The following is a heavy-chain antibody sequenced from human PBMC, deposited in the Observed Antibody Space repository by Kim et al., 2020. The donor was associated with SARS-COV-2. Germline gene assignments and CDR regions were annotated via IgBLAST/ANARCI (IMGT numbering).Heavy chain of an antibody. Sequence: SETLSLTCDVTGVSLSGYFWRWIRQSPGKGLEWIGEIDHSGSTTYSPSLLSRVVLSVDTSKKQLPLKLKSVTAADAGVYYCARARGVGPDGESTSCFYG. CDR1: GVSLSGYF. CDR3: ARARGVGPDGESTSCFYG. CDR2: IDHSGST. V-gene: IGHV4-34*01. J-gene: IGHJ6*01. D-gene: IGHD2-2*01.